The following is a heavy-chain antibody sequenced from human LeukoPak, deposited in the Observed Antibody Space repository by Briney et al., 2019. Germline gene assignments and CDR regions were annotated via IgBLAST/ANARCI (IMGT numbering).Heavy chain of an antibody. J-gene: IGHJ3*02. CDR1: GDSISSGGYY. V-gene: IGHV4-31*03. Sequence: SQTLSLTCTVSGDSISSGGYYWSWIRQHPGKGLEWIGYIYSSGGTNYNPSLKSRVTISVDTSKNQFSLKLSSVTAADTAVYYCARSGELHDAFDIWGQGTMVTVSS. CDR3: ARSGELHDAFDI. D-gene: IGHD1-7*01. CDR2: IYSSGGT.